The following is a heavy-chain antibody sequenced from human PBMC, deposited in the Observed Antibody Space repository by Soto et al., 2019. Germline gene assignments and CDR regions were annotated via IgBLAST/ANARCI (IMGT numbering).Heavy chain of an antibody. V-gene: IGHV1-18*01. CDR3: ARESSSWYYVDY. Sequence: QVQLVQSGAEVKKPGASVKVSCKASGYTFTSYGISWVRQAPGQGLEGMGWISSYNGNTHYAQKLQGRVTMTTDTATSPAYMELRSLRSDDTAVYYCARESSSWYYVDYWGQGTLVTVSS. CDR2: ISSYNGNT. CDR1: GYTFTSYG. J-gene: IGHJ4*02. D-gene: IGHD6-13*01.